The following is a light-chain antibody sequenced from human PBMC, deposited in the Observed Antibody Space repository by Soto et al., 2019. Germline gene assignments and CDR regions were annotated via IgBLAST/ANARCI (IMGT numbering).Light chain of an antibody. CDR1: QGINNY. J-gene: IGKJ1*01. Sequence: DIRMTQSPPSLSASVGDKITITCRASQGINNYLAWYQQKPGEVPQLLIYAASTLQSGVSSRFSGSGSGTVFTLTINSLQPEDVGSYYCQKYNIVPRTFGQGTKVEIK. CDR2: AAS. V-gene: IGKV1-27*01. CDR3: QKYNIVPRT.